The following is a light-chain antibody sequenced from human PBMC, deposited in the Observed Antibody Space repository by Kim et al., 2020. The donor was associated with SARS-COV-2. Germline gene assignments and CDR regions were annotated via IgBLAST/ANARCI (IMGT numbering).Light chain of an antibody. Sequence: MATINCKSSQSVLHSSDNKNYLAWFQQKPGQPPKLLIYWASTRESGVPDRFSGSGSGTDFTLTISSLQAEDVAVYYCQQYYSSPHTFGQGTKLEI. CDR3: QQYYSSPHT. CDR2: WAS. V-gene: IGKV4-1*01. CDR1: QSVLHSSDNKNY. J-gene: IGKJ2*01.